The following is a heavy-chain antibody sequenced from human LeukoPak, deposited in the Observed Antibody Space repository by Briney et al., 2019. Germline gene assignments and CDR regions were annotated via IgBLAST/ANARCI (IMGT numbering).Heavy chain of an antibody. J-gene: IGHJ6*02. CDR3: ARGSRDSSGYYYVDYYYGMAV. Sequence: QAGGSLRLSCAASGFTFSSYGMHWVRQAPGKGLEWVAVISYDGSNKYYADSVKGRFTISRDNSKNTLYLQMNSLRAEDTAVYYCARGSRDSSGYYYVDYYYGMAVWGQGTTVTVSS. D-gene: IGHD3-22*01. V-gene: IGHV3-30*03. CDR2: ISYDGSNK. CDR1: GFTFSSYG.